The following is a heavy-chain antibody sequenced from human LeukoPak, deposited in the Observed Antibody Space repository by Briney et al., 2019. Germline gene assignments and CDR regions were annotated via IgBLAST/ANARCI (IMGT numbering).Heavy chain of an antibody. CDR2: IYHSGST. CDR3: ARENIVVVPAAISHYFDY. J-gene: IGHJ4*02. Sequence: TSETLSLTCTVSGGSISSGGYYWSWVRQPPGKGLEWIGYIYHSGSTYYNPSLKSRVTISVDRSKNQFSLKLSSVTAADTAVYYCARENIVVVPAAISHYFDYWGQGTLVTVSS. CDR1: GGSISSGGYY. D-gene: IGHD2-2*02. V-gene: IGHV4-30-2*01.